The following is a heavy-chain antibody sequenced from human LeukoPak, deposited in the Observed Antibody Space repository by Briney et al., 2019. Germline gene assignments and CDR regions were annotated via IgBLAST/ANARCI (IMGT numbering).Heavy chain of an antibody. Sequence: SETLSLTCTVSGGSISSSSYYWGWIRQPPGKGLEWIGSIYYSGSTYYNPSLKSRVTISVDTSKNQFSLKLSSVTAADTAVYYCARDTDYGDYVAWGQGTLVTVSS. V-gene: IGHV4-39*07. CDR1: GGSISSSSYY. J-gene: IGHJ5*02. CDR3: ARDTDYGDYVA. CDR2: IYYSGST. D-gene: IGHD4-17*01.